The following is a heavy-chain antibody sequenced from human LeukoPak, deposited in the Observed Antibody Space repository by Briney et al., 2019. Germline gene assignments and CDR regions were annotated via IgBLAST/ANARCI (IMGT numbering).Heavy chain of an antibody. Sequence: GGSLRLSCAASGFTFSDYYMSWIRQAPGKGLGWVSYISSSGSTIYYADSVKGRLTTSRDNAKNSLYLQMNSLRAEDTAVYYCARDGGGERTSCIDYWGQGTLVTVSS. V-gene: IGHV3-11*01. CDR3: ARDGGGERTSCIDY. CDR1: GFTFSDYY. J-gene: IGHJ4*02. CDR2: ISSSGSTI. D-gene: IGHD2-2*01.